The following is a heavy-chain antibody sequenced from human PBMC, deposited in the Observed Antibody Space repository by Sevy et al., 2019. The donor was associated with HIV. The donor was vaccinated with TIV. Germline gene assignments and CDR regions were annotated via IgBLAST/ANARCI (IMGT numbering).Heavy chain of an antibody. CDR1: GFTFSSYW. V-gene: IGHV3-74*01. CDR2: IYADGSIT. D-gene: IGHD1-26*01. Sequence: GGSLRLSCEASGFTFSSYWMHWVRQAPGKGLVWMSRIYADGSITSYVDSVEGRFTISRDNARNTLYLQMNSLRAEDTAVYYCARASGGTYPEKFDHWGQGTLVTVSS. CDR3: ARASGGTYPEKFDH. J-gene: IGHJ4*02.